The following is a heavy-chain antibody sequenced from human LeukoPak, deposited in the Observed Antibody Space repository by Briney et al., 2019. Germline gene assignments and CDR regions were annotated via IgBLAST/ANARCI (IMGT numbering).Heavy chain of an antibody. Sequence: GESLKISCQVSGYRFTSYWIGWVRQMPGKGLEWMGFIYPGDSDTRYNPSFQGQVTISADKSTNTAYLQWSSLKASHTAMYYCSDHQGGGTALTDYWGQGTPVTVSS. V-gene: IGHV5-51*01. CDR2: IYPGDSDT. CDR3: SDHQGGGTALTDY. J-gene: IGHJ4*02. D-gene: IGHD1-1*01. CDR1: GYRFTSYW.